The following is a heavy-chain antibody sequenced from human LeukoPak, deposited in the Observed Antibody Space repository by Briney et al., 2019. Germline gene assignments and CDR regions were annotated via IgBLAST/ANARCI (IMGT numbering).Heavy chain of an antibody. Sequence: KSSETLSLTCTVSGGSISSYYWSWIRQPPGKGLEWIGYIYYSGSTNYNPSLKSRVTISVDTSKNQFSLKLSSVTAADTAVYYCARDPYSGSTYGMDVWGQGTTVTVSS. V-gene: IGHV4-59*01. D-gene: IGHD1-26*01. CDR3: ARDPYSGSTYGMDV. CDR2: IYYSGST. CDR1: GGSISSYY. J-gene: IGHJ6*02.